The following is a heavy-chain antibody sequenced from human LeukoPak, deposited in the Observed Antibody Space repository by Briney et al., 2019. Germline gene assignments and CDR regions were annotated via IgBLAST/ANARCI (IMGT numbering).Heavy chain of an antibody. Sequence: GGSLRLSCAASGFTFSSYGMHWVRQAPGKGLEWVAFIRYDGSNKYYADSVKGRFTISRDNSKNTLYLQMNSLRAEDTAVYYCAREVAGSSYDFWSGSPGYYYMDVWGKGTTVTVSS. CDR1: GFTFSSYG. CDR2: IRYDGSNK. CDR3: AREVAGSSYDFWSGSPGYYYMDV. J-gene: IGHJ6*03. V-gene: IGHV3-30*02. D-gene: IGHD3-3*01.